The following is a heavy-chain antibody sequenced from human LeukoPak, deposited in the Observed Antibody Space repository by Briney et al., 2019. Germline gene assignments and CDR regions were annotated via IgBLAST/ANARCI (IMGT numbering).Heavy chain of an antibody. CDR3: ARVGDGYNDPFDY. D-gene: IGHD5-24*01. J-gene: IGHJ4*02. CDR2: IKQDGSEK. Sequence: SGGPLRLSCAASGFTFSSYWMSWVRQAPGKGLEWVANIKQDGSEKYYLDSVKGRFTISRDNAKNSLYLQMNSLRAEDTAVYYCARVGDGYNDPFDYWGQGTLVTVSS. V-gene: IGHV3-7*02. CDR1: GFTFSSYW.